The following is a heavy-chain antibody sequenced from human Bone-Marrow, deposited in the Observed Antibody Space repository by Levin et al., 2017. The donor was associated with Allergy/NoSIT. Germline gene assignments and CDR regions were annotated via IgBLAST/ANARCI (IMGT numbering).Heavy chain of an antibody. CDR3: ARSANNNALDY. D-gene: IGHD1/OR15-1a*01. CDR2: IYSVGGT. V-gene: IGHV3-66*02. Sequence: GGSLRLSCAASGFTVRSNTMNWVRQAPGKGLEWVSVIYSVGGTNHADSVKGRFTISRDNSKNTVYLQMNSLKTEDTAMYYCARSANNNALDYWGQGTLVTVSS. J-gene: IGHJ4*02. CDR1: GFTVRSNT.